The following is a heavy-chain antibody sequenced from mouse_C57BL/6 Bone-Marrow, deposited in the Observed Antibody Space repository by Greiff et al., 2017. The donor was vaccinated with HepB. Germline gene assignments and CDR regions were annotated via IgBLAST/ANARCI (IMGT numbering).Heavy chain of an antibody. D-gene: IGHD2-5*01. CDR2: INPNYGTT. CDR1: GYSFTDYN. V-gene: IGHV1-39*01. Sequence: LQESGPELVKPGASVKISCKASGYSFTDYNMNWVKQSNGKSLGWIGVINPNYGTTSYNQKFKGKATLTVDQSSSTAYMQLNSLTSEDSAVYYCAREDYSNYVWYFDVWGTGTTVTVSS. CDR3: AREDYSNYVWYFDV. J-gene: IGHJ1*03.